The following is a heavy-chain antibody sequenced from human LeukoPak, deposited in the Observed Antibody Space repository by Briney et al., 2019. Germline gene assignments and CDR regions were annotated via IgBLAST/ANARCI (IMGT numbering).Heavy chain of an antibody. CDR2: INHSGGT. D-gene: IGHD2-21*02. CDR3: ARVGFPVTDY. J-gene: IGHJ4*02. CDR1: GGSFSGYY. V-gene: IGHV4-34*01. Sequence: SETLSLTCAVYGGSFSGYYWSWIRQPPGKGLEWIGEINHSGGTNYNPSLKSRVTISVDTSKNQFSLKLSSVTAADTAVYYCARVGFPVTDYWGQGTLVTVSS.